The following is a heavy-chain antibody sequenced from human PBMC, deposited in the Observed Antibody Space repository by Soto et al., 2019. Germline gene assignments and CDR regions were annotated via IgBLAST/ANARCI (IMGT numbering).Heavy chain of an antibody. CDR3: ARDRGVRTHADY. J-gene: IGHJ4*02. CDR1: GYTFTGYY. CDR2: INPNSGGT. V-gene: IGHV1-2*02. Sequence: DSVKVSCKASGYTFTGYYMHWVRQAPGQGLEWMGWINPNSGGTNYAQKFQGRVTMTRDTSISTAYMELSRLRSDDTAVYYCARDRGVRTHADYWGQGTLVTVSS.